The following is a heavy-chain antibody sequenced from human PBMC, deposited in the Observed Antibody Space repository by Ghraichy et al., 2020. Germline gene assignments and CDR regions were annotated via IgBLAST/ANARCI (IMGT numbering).Heavy chain of an antibody. Sequence: LSLTCAASGFTFSRYTMNWVRQAPGKGLEWVSYISQRGGGIFYADSVKGRFTISRDNAKSSLYLHMNSLGDEDTAVYFCARTVHPPPEEAFDSWGPGTLVTVSS. CDR3: ARTVHPPPEEAFDS. V-gene: IGHV3-48*02. CDR2: ISQRGGGI. J-gene: IGHJ4*02. D-gene: IGHD1-14*01. CDR1: GFTFSRYT.